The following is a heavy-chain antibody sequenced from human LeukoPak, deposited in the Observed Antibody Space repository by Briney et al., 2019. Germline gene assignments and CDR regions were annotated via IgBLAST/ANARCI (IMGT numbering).Heavy chain of an antibody. V-gene: IGHV4-59*01. CDR1: GGSISSYY. J-gene: IGHJ3*02. CDR3: ARDGRLQFYAFDI. Sequence: TASETLSLTCTVSGGSISSYYWSWIRQPPGKGLEWIGYIYYSGSTNYNPSLKSRVTISVDTSKNQFSLKLSSVTAADTAVYYCARDGRLQFYAFDIWGQGTMVTVSS. CDR2: IYYSGST. D-gene: IGHD5-24*01.